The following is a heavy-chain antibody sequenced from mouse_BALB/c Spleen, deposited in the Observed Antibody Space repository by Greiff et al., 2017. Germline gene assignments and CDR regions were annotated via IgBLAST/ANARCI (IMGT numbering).Heavy chain of an antibody. Sequence: EVQLQQSGGGLVQPGGSRKLSCAASGFTFSSFGMHWVRQAPEEGLEWVAYISSGSSTIYYADTVKGRFTISRDNPKNTLFLQMTSLRSEDTAMYYCARSPYDYDEEGAWFAYWGQGTLVTVSA. CDR3: ARSPYDYDEEGAWFAY. CDR2: ISSGSSTI. J-gene: IGHJ3*01. CDR1: GFTFSSFG. D-gene: IGHD2-4*01. V-gene: IGHV5-17*02.